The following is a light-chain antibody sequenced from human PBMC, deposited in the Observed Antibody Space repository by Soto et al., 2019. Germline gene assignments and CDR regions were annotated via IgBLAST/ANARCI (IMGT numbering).Light chain of an antibody. CDR2: DAS. CDR1: QSVSSY. V-gene: IGKV3-11*01. Sequence: EIVLTHSPATLSLSPWERAPLXFRASQSVSSYLAWYQQEPGQAPRLLIYDASNRATGIPARFSGSGSGTDFTLTISSLEPEDFAVYYCQQRSNWPPTFGQGTKVDI. CDR3: QQRSNWPPT. J-gene: IGKJ1*01.